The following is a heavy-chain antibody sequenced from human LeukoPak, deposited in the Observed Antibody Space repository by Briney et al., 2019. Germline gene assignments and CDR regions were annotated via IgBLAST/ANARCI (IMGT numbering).Heavy chain of an antibody. CDR1: GFTFSSYA. Sequence: QPGGSLRLSCAASGFTFSSYAMSWVRQAPGKGLEWVSAISGSGGSTYYADSVKGRFTISRDNSKNTLYLQMNSLRAEDTAVYYCANIYSSGWYNFDYWGQGTLVTVSS. J-gene: IGHJ4*02. V-gene: IGHV3-23*01. CDR3: ANIYSSGWYNFDY. CDR2: ISGSGGST. D-gene: IGHD6-19*01.